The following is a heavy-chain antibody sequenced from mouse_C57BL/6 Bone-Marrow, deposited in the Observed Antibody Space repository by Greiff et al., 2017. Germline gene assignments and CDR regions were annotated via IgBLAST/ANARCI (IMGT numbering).Heavy chain of an antibody. CDR1: GYTFTSYG. Sequence: QVQLQQSGAELARPGASVKLSCKASGYTFTSYGISWVKQRTGQGLEWIGEIYPRSGNTYYNEKFKGKATLTADKSSSTAYMELRSLTSEDSAVYVCARTTVVAKDWYFDVWGTGTPVTVSS. D-gene: IGHD1-1*01. J-gene: IGHJ1*03. CDR2: IYPRSGNT. CDR3: ARTTVVAKDWYFDV. V-gene: IGHV1-81*01.